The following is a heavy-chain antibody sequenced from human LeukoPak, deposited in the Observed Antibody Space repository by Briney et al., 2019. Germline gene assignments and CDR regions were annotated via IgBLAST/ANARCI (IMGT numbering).Heavy chain of an antibody. J-gene: IGHJ4*02. CDR2: IDPKRGVT. CDR3: ARGKYRYAVDY. CDR1: GYTVTDHY. V-gene: IGHV1-2*06. Sequence: ASMKVSCKASGYTVTDHYIHWVREAPGEGLEWMGRIDPKRGVTDYAQKFQGGGAMTRDTSISTVYMELSRLRSDDTAAYYCARGKYRYAVDYWGQGTRVTVSS. D-gene: IGHD5-18*01.